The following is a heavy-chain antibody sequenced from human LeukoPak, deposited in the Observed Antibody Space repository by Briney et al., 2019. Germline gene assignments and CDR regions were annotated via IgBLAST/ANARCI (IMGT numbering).Heavy chain of an antibody. Sequence: SETLSLTCTVSGDSFNSYSGYWGWVRQTPGKALEGIGSIYHSGNTYNHPSLKSRVSISIDTSKNQFYLRLTSVTAADTALYYCARHLSGRILTIEHWGLGIRVTVSS. CDR1: GDSFNSYSGY. CDR2: IYHSGNT. J-gene: IGHJ4*02. V-gene: IGHV4-39*01. D-gene: IGHD5-24*01. CDR3: ARHLSGRILTIEH.